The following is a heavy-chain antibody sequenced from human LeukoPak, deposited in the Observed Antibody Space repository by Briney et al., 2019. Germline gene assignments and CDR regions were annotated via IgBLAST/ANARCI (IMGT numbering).Heavy chain of an antibody. CDR2: INHSGRT. CDR3: ARAGWYSSSSYCSGGSCYALDY. Sequence: SEALSHTCAVYGGSFRGYYWSWIRQPPGKGVEWIGEINHSGRTNYNPSLKSRVTISVDTSKSQFSLKLSSVTAADTAVYYCARAGWYSSSSYCSGGSCYALDYCGQRTLGTVSS. CDR1: GGSFRGYY. V-gene: IGHV4-34*01. J-gene: IGHJ4*02. D-gene: IGHD2-15*01.